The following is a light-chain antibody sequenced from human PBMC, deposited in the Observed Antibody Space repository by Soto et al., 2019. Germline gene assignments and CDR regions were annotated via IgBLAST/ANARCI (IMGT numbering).Light chain of an antibody. J-gene: IGKJ5*01. CDR3: QQYGSPLT. Sequence: EIVLTQSPGTLSLSPGERATLPCRASQSVSSSYLAWYQQKPGQAPRLLIYGASSRATGIPDRFSGSGSGTDFTLTISRLEPEDFAVYYCQQYGSPLTFGQGTRLEIK. CDR1: QSVSSSY. CDR2: GAS. V-gene: IGKV3-20*01.